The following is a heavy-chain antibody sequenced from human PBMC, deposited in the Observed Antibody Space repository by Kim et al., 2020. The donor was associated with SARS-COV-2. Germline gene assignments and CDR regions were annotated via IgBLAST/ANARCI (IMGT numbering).Heavy chain of an antibody. D-gene: IGHD6-19*01. V-gene: IGHV1-24*01. CDR1: GYTLTELS. Sequence: ASVKVSCKVSGYTLTELSMHWVRQAPGKGLEWMGGFDPEDGETIYAQKFQGRVTMTEDTSTDTAYMELSSLRSEDTAVYYCATERAPRIAVAGTPFYYYGRDVWGQGTTVTGSS. J-gene: IGHJ6*02. CDR3: ATERAPRIAVAGTPFYYYGRDV. CDR2: FDPEDGET.